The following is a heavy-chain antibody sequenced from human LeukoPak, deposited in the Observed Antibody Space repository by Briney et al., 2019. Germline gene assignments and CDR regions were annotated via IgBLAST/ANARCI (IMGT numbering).Heavy chain of an antibody. CDR1: GTSITRTY. CDR2: VYDTGDT. J-gene: IGHJ3*02. V-gene: IGHV4-59*01. D-gene: IGHD3-22*01. CDR3: ARDLGYYDSSGYYRWYAFDI. Sequence: SETLSLTCTVSGTSITRTYWSWIRQPPGRGLESVGYVYDTGDTNYNPSLKSRVTISVDTSKNQFSLKLSSVTAADTAVYYCARDLGYYDSSGYYRWYAFDIWGQGTMVTVSS.